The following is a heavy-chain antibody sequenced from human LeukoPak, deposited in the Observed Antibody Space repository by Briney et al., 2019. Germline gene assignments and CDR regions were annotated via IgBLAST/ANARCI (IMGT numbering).Heavy chain of an antibody. CDR3: ARGVYAGSGY. CDR2: VFYRGDT. J-gene: IGHJ4*02. D-gene: IGHD2-8*01. CDR1: GDSISNNY. Sequence: SETLSLTCPVSGDSISNNYWSWIRQSPGKGLEWIGNVFYRGDTNYNPSLKSRVTISVDTSKNQFSLKLNSVTAADTAVYYCARGVYAGSGYWGQGALVTVSS. V-gene: IGHV4-59*01.